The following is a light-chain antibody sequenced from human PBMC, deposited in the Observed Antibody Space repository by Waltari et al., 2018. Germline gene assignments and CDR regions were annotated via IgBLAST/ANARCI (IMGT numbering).Light chain of an antibody. CDR3: QVWDSSSDHWV. Sequence: SYVLTQPPSVSVAPGKTARLTCGGNNNGSKSVHWYQQKPGQAPVLVIYDDTDRPSGIPERFSGSNSGNTATLTISRVEAGDEADYCCQVWDSSSDHWVFGGGTNLTVL. J-gene: IGLJ3*02. CDR1: NNGSKS. V-gene: IGLV3-21*03. CDR2: DDT.